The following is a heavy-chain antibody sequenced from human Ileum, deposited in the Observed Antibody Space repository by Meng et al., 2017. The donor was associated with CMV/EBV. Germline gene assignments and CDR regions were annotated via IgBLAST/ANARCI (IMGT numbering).Heavy chain of an antibody. CDR1: GFTFSSYW. Sequence: GGSLRLSCAASGFTFSSYWMSWVRQAPGRGLEYVSAISSNGGSTYYADSVKGRFTISRDNSKNTLYLQMNSLRPEDTAVYYCAKDTSRSPYYYYGIDVWGQGTTVTVSS. CDR2: ISSNGGST. V-gene: IGHV3-64*02. J-gene: IGHJ6*02. D-gene: IGHD1-26*01. CDR3: AKDTSRSPYYYYGIDV.